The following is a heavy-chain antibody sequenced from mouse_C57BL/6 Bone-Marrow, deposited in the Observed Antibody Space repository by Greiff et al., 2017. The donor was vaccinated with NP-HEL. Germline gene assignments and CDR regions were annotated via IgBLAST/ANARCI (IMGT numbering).Heavy chain of an antibody. CDR3: ARGDYGNYGGY. D-gene: IGHD2-1*01. CDR2: IDPSDSYT. V-gene: IGHV1-50*01. J-gene: IGHJ2*01. CDR1: GYTFTSYW. Sequence: VQLQQPGAELVKPGASVKLSCKASGYTFTSYWMQWVKQRPGQGLEWIGEIDPSDSYTNYNQKFKGKATLTVDTSSSKAYMQLSSLTSEDSAVYYCARGDYGNYGGYWGQGTTLTVSS.